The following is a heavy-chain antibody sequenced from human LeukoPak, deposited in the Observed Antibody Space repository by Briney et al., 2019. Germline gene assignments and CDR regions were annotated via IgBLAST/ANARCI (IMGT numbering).Heavy chain of an antibody. CDR1: GGPKSSYY. Sequence: PSETLSLPCTVSGGPKSSYYWSWIRQPPGKGLEWIGYIYYSGSTNYNPSLKSRVTISVDTSKNQFSLKLSSVTAADTAVYYCGRVNSSSWYVLESGVNCFDPWGQGTLVTVSS. J-gene: IGHJ5*02. D-gene: IGHD6-13*01. V-gene: IGHV4-59*01. CDR3: GRVNSSSWYVLESGVNCFDP. CDR2: IYYSGST.